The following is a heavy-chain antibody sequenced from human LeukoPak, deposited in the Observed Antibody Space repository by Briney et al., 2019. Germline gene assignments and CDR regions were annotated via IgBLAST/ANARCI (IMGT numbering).Heavy chain of an antibody. D-gene: IGHD3-22*01. CDR3: AREPGFDSSGYLNWFDP. J-gene: IGHJ5*02. CDR2: TSYSGST. Sequence: GSLRLSCAASGFTFSSYAMSWVRQAPGKGLEWIACTSYSGSTKYNPSLKSRVTISVDTSKNQLSLTLSSVTAADTAVYYCAREPGFDSSGYLNWFDPWGQGTLVTVSS. CDR1: GFTFSSYA. V-gene: IGHV4-59*12.